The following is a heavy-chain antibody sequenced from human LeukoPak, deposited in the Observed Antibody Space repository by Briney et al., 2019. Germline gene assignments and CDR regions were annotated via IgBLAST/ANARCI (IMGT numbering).Heavy chain of an antibody. D-gene: IGHD3-22*01. J-gene: IGHJ4*02. CDR3: ARAPNDSSGYYVAFFDY. V-gene: IGHV1-46*01. CDR2: INPSGGST. Sequence: GASVKVSCKASGYTFTSYYMHWVRQARGQGLEWMGIINPSGGSTSYAQKFQGRVTMTRDTSTSTVYMELSSLRSEDTAVYYCARAPNDSSGYYVAFFDYWGQGTLVTVSS. CDR1: GYTFTSYY.